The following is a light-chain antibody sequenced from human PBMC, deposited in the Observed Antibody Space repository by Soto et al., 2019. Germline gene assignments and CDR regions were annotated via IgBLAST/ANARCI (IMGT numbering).Light chain of an antibody. CDR2: DAS. CDR3: QHNSKWPPIT. CDR1: QSVSSY. V-gene: IGKV3-11*01. J-gene: IGKJ4*02. Sequence: EIVLTQSPATLSLSPGERATLSCRASQSVSSYLAWYQQKPGQAPRLLIYDASNRATGIPARFSGSGSGTDFTLTISSLEPDDFAFYYCQHNSKWPPITFGGGTKVEIK.